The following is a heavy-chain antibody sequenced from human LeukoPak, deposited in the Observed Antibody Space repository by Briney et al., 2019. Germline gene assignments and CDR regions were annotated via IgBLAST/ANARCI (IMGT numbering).Heavy chain of an antibody. CDR3: ARVPRVGHDNWFDP. Sequence: GGSLRLSCVASGFTFSSHSMNWVRQAPGKGLEWVSYISSSSSIIHYADSVKGRFTISREDAKNSLFLQMNSLSPEDTAVYYCARVPRVGHDNWFDPWGQGTLVTVSS. CDR2: ISSSSSII. D-gene: IGHD1-26*01. CDR1: GFTFSSHS. J-gene: IGHJ5*02. V-gene: IGHV3-48*01.